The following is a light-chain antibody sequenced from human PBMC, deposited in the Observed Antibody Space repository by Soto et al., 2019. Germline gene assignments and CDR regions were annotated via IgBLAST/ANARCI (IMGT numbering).Light chain of an antibody. V-gene: IGLV3-21*04. CDR1: NIGKKS. CDR3: QVWDPSSDHPYV. Sequence: SYELTQPPSVSVAPGKTATITCGGNNIGKKSVHWYQQKPGQAPVLVIYYDSDRPSGIPDRFSGSNSGNTATLTISRVEAGDEADYYCQVWDPSSDHPYVFGTGTKVTV. J-gene: IGLJ1*01. CDR2: YDS.